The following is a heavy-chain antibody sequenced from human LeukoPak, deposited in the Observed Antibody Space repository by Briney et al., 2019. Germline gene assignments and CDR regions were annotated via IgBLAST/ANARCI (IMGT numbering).Heavy chain of an antibody. CDR2: MNPNSANT. CDR3: ARGPPRIVAANGY. Sequence: ASVKVSCKASGYTFTSYDINWVRQATGQGLEWMGWMNPNSANTGYAQKFQGRVTLTRNTSISTAYMELSSLRSEDTAVYYCARGPPRIVAANGYWGQGTLVTVSS. J-gene: IGHJ4*02. CDR1: GYTFTSYD. V-gene: IGHV1-8*03. D-gene: IGHD3-22*01.